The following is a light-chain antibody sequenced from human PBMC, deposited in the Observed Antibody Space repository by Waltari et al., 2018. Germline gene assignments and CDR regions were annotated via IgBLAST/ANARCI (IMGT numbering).Light chain of an antibody. CDR1: GLRSYY. CDR2: DKN. V-gene: IGLV3-19*01. J-gene: IGLJ2*01. Sequence: SSELTQDPAVSVAMGQTVTITCQGNGLRSYYASWYQQRPGQAPILTMYDKNNRPSGVPDRSSGSNSDNTASLTITGAQAEDEASYYCHSRDASGVGGSFGGGTKLTVL. CDR3: HSRDASGVGGS.